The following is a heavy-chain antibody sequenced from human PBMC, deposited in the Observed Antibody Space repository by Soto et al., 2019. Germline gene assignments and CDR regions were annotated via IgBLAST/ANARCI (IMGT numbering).Heavy chain of an antibody. V-gene: IGHV3-23*01. CDR1: GFTFSSYA. CDR3: AKELWEGDSSGFDY. J-gene: IGHJ4*02. D-gene: IGHD3-22*01. Sequence: EVQLLESGGGLVQPGGSLRLSCAASGFTFSSYAMSWVRQAPGKGLEWVSAISGSGGSTYYADSGKGRFTNSRDNFKNTLYLQMNSLRAEDTAVYYCAKELWEGDSSGFDYWGQGTLVTVSS. CDR2: ISGSGGST.